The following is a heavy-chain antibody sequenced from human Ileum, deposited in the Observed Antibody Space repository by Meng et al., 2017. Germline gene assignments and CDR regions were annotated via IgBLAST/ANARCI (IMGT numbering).Heavy chain of an antibody. CDR3: ARHGGYYQDF. CDR1: GASMSVVSY. Sequence: QVQLQESGPGRVKASETLSLTCSVSGASMSVVSYWSWVRQSPGKGLEWIGQIDHLGIAYYKPSLKSRVTMSIDQSKSQFSLRLTSVSAADTAVYYCARHGGYYQDFWGQGTLVTVSS. J-gene: IGHJ4*02. V-gene: IGHV4-4*02. D-gene: IGHD4-23*01. CDR2: IDHLGIA.